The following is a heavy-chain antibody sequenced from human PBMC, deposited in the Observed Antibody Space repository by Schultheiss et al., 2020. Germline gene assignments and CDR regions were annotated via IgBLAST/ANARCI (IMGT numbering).Heavy chain of an antibody. D-gene: IGHD4-17*01. CDR3: ARSDADYGWFDP. V-gene: IGHV1-2*06. CDR2: INPNSGGT. Sequence: ASVKVSCKASGYTFTSYYMHWVRQAPGQGLEWMGRINPNSGGTNYAQKFQGRVTMTRDTSISTAYMELSRLRSDDTAVYYCARSDADYGWFDPWGQGTLVTVSS. CDR1: GYTFTSYY. J-gene: IGHJ5*02.